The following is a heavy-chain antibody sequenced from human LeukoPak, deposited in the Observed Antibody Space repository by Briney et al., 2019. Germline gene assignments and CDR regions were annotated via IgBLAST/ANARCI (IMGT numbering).Heavy chain of an antibody. D-gene: IGHD3-22*01. CDR2: VMAIFGGV. CDR3: ARGELGDRSGFSFFDY. Sequence: ASVKASCKAPRGTFDSYGISWVRQAPGQGLEWMGGVMAIFGGVKYGQKFQGRATITTDASTSTAHMELRSLTSEDTGIYYCARGELGDRSGFSFFDYWGQGTLVTVSS. CDR1: RGTFDSYG. V-gene: IGHV1-69*05. J-gene: IGHJ4*02.